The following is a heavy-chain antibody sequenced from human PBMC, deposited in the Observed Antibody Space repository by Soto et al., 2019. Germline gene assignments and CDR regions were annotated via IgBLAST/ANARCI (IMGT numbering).Heavy chain of an antibody. V-gene: IGHV5-51*01. D-gene: IGHD6-19*01. Sequence: GESLKISCKASGYSFTNYWIGWVRQMPGKGLEWMGTFYPGDSDTRYSPSFQGQVTFSVDKSINTAYLHWTSLKASDTAIYYCAIQHPLDSSAWYNWGQGTLVTVSS. J-gene: IGHJ4*02. CDR3: AIQHPLDSSAWYN. CDR1: GYSFTNYW. CDR2: FYPGDSDT.